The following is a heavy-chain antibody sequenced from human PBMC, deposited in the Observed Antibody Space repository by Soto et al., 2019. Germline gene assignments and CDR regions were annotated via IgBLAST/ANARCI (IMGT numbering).Heavy chain of an antibody. V-gene: IGHV1-18*01. Sequence: QIQLVQSGTEVKRSGASVKVSCKTSGYSFTTYGLSWVRQAPGRGLEGVGWISGYNGNTNYAQKFQGTVILTTDTPTTTGYMELKSLSSDDTAVYYCVRDTYYYHSSGPAPFEYWGQGTQVTVSS. D-gene: IGHD3-22*01. CDR1: GYSFTTYG. CDR3: VRDTYYYHSSGPAPFEY. J-gene: IGHJ4*02. CDR2: ISGYNGNT.